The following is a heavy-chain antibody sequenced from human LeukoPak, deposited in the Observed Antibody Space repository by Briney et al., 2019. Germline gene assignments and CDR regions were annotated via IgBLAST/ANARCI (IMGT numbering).Heavy chain of an antibody. CDR3: ARTACDLLDV. V-gene: IGHV4-59*01. CDR1: GGSTSSYY. Sequence: SETLSLTCTVSGGSTSSYYWSWIRQPPGKGLEWIGYIYYSGSTNYNPSLKSRVTISVDTSKNQFSLKLSSVTAANTAVYYCARTACDLLDVWGQGTTVTVSS. CDR2: IYYSGST. J-gene: IGHJ6*02.